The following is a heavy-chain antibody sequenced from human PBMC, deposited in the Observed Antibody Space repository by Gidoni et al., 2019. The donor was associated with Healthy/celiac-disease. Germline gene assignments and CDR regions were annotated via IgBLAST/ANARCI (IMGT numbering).Heavy chain of an antibody. CDR2: IWYDGSNK. CDR1: GFTFSSYG. V-gene: IGHV3-33*01. D-gene: IGHD3-9*01. CDR3: ARVLRYFASDY. Sequence: QVQLVESGGGVVQPGRSLRLSCAASGFTFSSYGMHWVRQAPGKGLEWVAVIWYDGSNKYYADSVKGRFTISRDNSKNTLYLQMNSLRAEDTAVYYCARVLRYFASDYWGQGTLVTVSS. J-gene: IGHJ4*02.